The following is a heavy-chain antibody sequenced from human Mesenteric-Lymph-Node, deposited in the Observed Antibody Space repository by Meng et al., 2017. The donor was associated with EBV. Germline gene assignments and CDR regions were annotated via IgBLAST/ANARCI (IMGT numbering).Heavy chain of an antibody. V-gene: IGHV4-39*07. J-gene: IGHJ4*02. CDR3: ARYSSSWYYFDY. D-gene: IGHD6-13*01. CDR1: GGSISSSSYY. CDR2: IFYSGNT. Sequence: QLQLQESGPGLVKPSETLSLPCTVSGGSISSSSYYWAWIRQPPGKGLEWIGSIFYSGNTDYNPSLKSRVTISVDTSKNQFSLKLSSVTAADTAVYYCARYSSSWYYFDYWGQGTLVTVSS.